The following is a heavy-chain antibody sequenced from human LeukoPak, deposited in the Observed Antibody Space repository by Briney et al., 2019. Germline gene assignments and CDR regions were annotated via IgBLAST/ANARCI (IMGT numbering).Heavy chain of an antibody. J-gene: IGHJ4*02. Sequence: PSETLSLTCAVYGGSFSGYYWSWIRQPPGKGLEWIGYISYSGSTISNPSLKSRVTISVDTSKNQFSLKLTSVTAADTALYYCARTKLYCSGGSCYSSLDYWGQGTLVTVSS. CDR3: ARTKLYCSGGSCYSSLDY. D-gene: IGHD2-15*01. CDR2: ISYSGST. CDR1: GGSFSGYY. V-gene: IGHV4-59*01.